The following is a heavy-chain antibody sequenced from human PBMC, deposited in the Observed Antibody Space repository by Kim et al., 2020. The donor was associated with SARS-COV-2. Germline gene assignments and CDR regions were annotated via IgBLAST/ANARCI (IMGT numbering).Heavy chain of an antibody. CDR1: GFTFSSYG. Sequence: GGSLRLSCAASGFTFSSYGMHWVRQAPGKGLEWVAVISYDGSNKYYADSVKGRFTISRDNSKNTLYLQMNSLRAEDTAVYYCAKDLRGPNWFDPWGQGTLVTVSS. CDR3: AKDLRGPNWFDP. CDR2: ISYDGSNK. V-gene: IGHV3-30*18. J-gene: IGHJ5*02.